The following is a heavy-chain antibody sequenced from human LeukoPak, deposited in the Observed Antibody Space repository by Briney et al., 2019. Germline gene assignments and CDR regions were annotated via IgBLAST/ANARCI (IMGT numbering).Heavy chain of an antibody. Sequence: SETLSLTCAVYGGSFSGYYWSWIRQPPGKGLEWIGEINPSGSTNYNPSLKSRVTISVDTSKNQFSLKLSSVTAADTAVYYCASLEGQQLVVWGQRTLVTVSS. CDR2: INPSGST. CDR1: GGSFSGYY. D-gene: IGHD6-13*01. J-gene: IGHJ4*02. CDR3: ASLEGQQLVV. V-gene: IGHV4-34*01.